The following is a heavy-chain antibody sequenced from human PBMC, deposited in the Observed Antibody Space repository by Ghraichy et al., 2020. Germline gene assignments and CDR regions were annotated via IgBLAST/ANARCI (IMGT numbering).Heavy chain of an antibody. CDR1: GGSFSGYY. J-gene: IGHJ4*02. V-gene: IGHV4-34*01. CDR3: ARGSRLRFLEWFSHYYFDY. Sequence: SETLSLTCAVYGGSFSGYYWSWIRQPPGKGLEWIGEINHSGSTNYNPSLKSRVTISVDTSKNQFSLKLSSVTAADTAVYYCARGSRLRFLEWFSHYYFDYWGQGTLVTVSS. CDR2: INHSGST. D-gene: IGHD3-3*01.